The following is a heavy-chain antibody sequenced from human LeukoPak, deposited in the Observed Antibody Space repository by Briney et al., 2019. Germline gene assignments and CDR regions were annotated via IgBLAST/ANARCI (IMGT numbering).Heavy chain of an antibody. V-gene: IGHV4-39*01. J-gene: IGHJ4*02. CDR1: GGSISSSSYY. CDR2: IYYSGST. CDR3: ARRMHSSGWYYFDY. Sequence: SETLSLTCTVSGGSISSSSYYWGWIRQPPGKGLEWIESIYYSGSTYYNPSLKSRVTISVDTSKNQFSLKLSSVTAADTAVYYCARRMHSSGWYYFDYWGQGTLVTVSS. D-gene: IGHD6-19*01.